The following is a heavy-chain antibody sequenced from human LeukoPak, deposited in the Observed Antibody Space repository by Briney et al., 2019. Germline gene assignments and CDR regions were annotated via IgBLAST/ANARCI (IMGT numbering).Heavy chain of an antibody. CDR2: ISDSGGNT. V-gene: IGHV3-23*01. CDR3: AKDLAPAAY. CDR1: GFTFISYA. Sequence: PGGSQRLSCAASGFTFISYAMSWVRQAPGKGLEWVSAISDSGGNTYYADSVKGRFTISRDNSKNTLFLQMDSLRAEDTAIYYCAKDLAPAAYWGQGTLVTVSS. J-gene: IGHJ4*02. D-gene: IGHD6-25*01.